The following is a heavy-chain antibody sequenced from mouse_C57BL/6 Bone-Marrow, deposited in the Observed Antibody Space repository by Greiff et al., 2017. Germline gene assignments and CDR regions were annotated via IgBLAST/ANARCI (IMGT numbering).Heavy chain of an antibody. CDR2: IYPRSGNT. CDR1: GYTFTSYG. V-gene: IGHV1-81*01. Sequence: VKLMESGAELARPGASVKLSCKASGYTFTSYGISWVKQRTGQGLEWIGEIYPRSGNTYYNEKFKGKGTLTADKSSSTAYMELRSLTSEDSAVYFCARFAYYSNYLYYAMDYWGQGTSVTVSS. J-gene: IGHJ4*01. CDR3: ARFAYYSNYLYYAMDY. D-gene: IGHD2-5*01.